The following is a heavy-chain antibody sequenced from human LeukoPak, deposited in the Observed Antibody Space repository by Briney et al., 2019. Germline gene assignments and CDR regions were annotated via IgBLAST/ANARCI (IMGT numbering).Heavy chain of an antibody. V-gene: IGHV3-7*01. Sequence: GGSLRLSCAASGFTFSSWGVSWVRQAPGKGLEWVANIKEDGSEKYYVDSVKGRFTISRDNAKNSLYLQMNSLRAEDTAVYYCASEQLGSTWGQGTLVTVSS. CDR3: ASEQLGST. CDR2: IKEDGSEK. J-gene: IGHJ4*02. CDR1: GFTFSSWG. D-gene: IGHD6-13*01.